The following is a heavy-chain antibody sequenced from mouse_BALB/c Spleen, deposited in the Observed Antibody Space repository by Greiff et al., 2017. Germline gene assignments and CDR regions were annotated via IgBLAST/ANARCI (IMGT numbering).Heavy chain of an antibody. CDR2: ISSGGST. CDR1: GFTFSSYA. V-gene: IGHV5-6-5*01. CDR3: ARGGYGSSYGFAY. J-gene: IGHJ3*01. D-gene: IGHD1-1*01. Sequence: EVQLVESGGGLVKPGGSLKLSCAASGFTFSSYAMSWVRQTPEKRLEWVASISSGGSTYYPDSVKGRFTISRDNARNILYLQMSSLRSEDTAMYYCARGGYGSSYGFAYWGQGTLVTVSA.